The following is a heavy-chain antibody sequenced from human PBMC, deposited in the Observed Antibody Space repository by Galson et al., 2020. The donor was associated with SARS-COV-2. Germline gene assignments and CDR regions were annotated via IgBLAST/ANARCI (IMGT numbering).Heavy chain of an antibody. CDR2: IYYTGST. CDR1: GGSVTSGGSY. CDR3: ARGFDY. V-gene: IGHV4-61*08. J-gene: IGHJ4*02. Sequence: SETLSLTCTVSGGSVTSGGSYWSWIRQPPGKGLEWIGYIYYTGSTNYNPSLKSRVTISVDTSKNQFSLKLSSVTAADTALYYCARGFDYWGQGTLVTVSS.